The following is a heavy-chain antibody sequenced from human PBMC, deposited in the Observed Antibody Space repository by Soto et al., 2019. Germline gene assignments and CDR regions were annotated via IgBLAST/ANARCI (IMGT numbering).Heavy chain of an antibody. V-gene: IGHV3-48*01. Sequence: PGGSLRLSCAASGFTFSSYSMNWVRQAPGKGLEWVSYISSSSSTIYYADSVKGRFTISRDNAKNSLYLQMNSLRAEDTALYYCARAYDFWSGYPGYFDYWGQGTLVTVSS. CDR3: ARAYDFWSGYPGYFDY. CDR1: GFTFSSYS. D-gene: IGHD3-3*01. CDR2: ISSSSSTI. J-gene: IGHJ4*02.